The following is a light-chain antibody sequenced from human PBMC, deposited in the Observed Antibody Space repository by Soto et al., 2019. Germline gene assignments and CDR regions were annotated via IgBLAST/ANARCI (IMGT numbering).Light chain of an antibody. CDR1: QNINNY. CDR2: EAS. Sequence: EIVLTQSPATLSLSPGERASLSCRASQNINNYLAWYQQKPGQAPRLLIFEASNRATGIPARFTGSGSGTDLTLTISSLEPEDSAVYYCQQRRNWPTFGQGTRVEV. CDR3: QQRRNWPT. V-gene: IGKV3-11*01. J-gene: IGKJ1*01.